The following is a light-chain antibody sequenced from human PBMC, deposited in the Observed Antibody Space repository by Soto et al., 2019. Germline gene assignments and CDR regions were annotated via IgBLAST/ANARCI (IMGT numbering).Light chain of an antibody. CDR1: QSVSSSY. J-gene: IGKJ2*01. Sequence: EIGLTQSPATLSLSPGERATLSCRASQSVSSSYLAWYQQKPGQAPRLLIYGASSRATGIPDRFSGSGSGTEFTLTISSLQSEDCAVYYCQQYDDWPPMYTVGQGTKVDIK. CDR2: GAS. CDR3: QQYDDWPPMYT. V-gene: IGKV3-20*01.